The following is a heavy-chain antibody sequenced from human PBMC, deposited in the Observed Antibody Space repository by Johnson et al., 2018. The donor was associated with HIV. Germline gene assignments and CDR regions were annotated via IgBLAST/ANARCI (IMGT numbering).Heavy chain of an antibody. CDR3: ARDFKDSSSWYGAFDI. CDR1: GFTFSSYA. V-gene: IGHV3-23*04. Sequence: VQLVESGGGLVQPGGYLRLSCAASGFTFSSYAMSWVRQAPGKGLEWVSAISGSGGSTYYADSVKGRFTISRDNSKNTLYLQMNSLRAEDTAVYYCARDFKDSSSWYGAFDIWGQGTMVTVSS. J-gene: IGHJ3*02. CDR2: ISGSGGST. D-gene: IGHD6-13*01.